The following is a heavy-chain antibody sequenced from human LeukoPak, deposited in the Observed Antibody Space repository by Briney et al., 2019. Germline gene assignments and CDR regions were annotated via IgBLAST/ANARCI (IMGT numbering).Heavy chain of an antibody. J-gene: IGHJ3*02. Sequence: GGSLRLSCAASGFTLSTYSMNWVRQAPGKGLEWASSIDSSSRYIYYADSVKGRFTISRDNTKNSLYLQMNSLRAEDTAVYYCARYEYYDSSGYSPDAFDIWGQGTMVTVSS. CDR2: IDSSSRYI. CDR1: GFTLSTYS. CDR3: ARYEYYDSSGYSPDAFDI. D-gene: IGHD3-22*01. V-gene: IGHV3-21*01.